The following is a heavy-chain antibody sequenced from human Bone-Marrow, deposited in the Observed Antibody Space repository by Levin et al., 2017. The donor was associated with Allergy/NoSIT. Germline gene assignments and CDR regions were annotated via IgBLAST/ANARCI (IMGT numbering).Heavy chain of an antibody. V-gene: IGHV3-53*01. D-gene: IGHD1-26*01. J-gene: IGHJ4*02. CDR1: GFTFDDHP. Sequence: SCAASGFTFDDHPMHWVRQAPGKGLEWVSLIYSGGDTRYADSVKGRFTISRDTSKNTLSLQMNSLRTDDTAVYYCARDGGVTVGGDYWGQGTLVTVSS. CDR2: IYSGGDT. CDR3: ARDGGVTVGGDY.